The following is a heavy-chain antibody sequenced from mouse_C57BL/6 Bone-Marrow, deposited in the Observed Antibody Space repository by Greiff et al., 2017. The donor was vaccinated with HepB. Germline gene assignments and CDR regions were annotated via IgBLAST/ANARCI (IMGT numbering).Heavy chain of an antibody. Sequence: QVQLQQPGAELVRPGSSVKLSCKASGYTFTSYWMDWVKQRPGQGLEWIGNIYPSDSETHYNQKFKDKATLTVDKSSSTAYMQLSSLTSEDSAVYYCARGLWRGYYGFAYWGQGTLVTVSA. V-gene: IGHV1-61*01. CDR2: IYPSDSET. J-gene: IGHJ3*01. CDR3: ARGLWRGYYGFAY. D-gene: IGHD2-3*01. CDR1: GYTFTSYW.